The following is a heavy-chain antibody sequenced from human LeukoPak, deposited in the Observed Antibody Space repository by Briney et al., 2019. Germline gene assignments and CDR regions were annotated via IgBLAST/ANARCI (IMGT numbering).Heavy chain of an antibody. CDR2: ISSSSSYT. J-gene: IGHJ4*02. CDR1: GFTFSDYY. V-gene: IGHV3-11*05. Sequence: GGSLRLSCAASGFTFSDYYMSGIRQAPGKGLEWVSHISSSSSYTNYADSVKGRFTISRDNAKNSLYLQMNSLRAEDTAVYYCARARYAAPVDYWGQGTLVTVSS. CDR3: ARARYAAPVDY. D-gene: IGHD2-2*01.